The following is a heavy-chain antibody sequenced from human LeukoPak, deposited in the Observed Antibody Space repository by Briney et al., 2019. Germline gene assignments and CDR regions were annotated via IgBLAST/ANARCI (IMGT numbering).Heavy chain of an antibody. CDR3: ARERKALPKYYFDY. Sequence: PEGSLRLSCAASGFTFSSYGMHWVRQAPGKGLEWVAVISYDGSNKYYADSVKGRFTISRDNSKNTLYLQMNSLRAEDTAVYYCARERKALPKYYFDYWGQGTLVTVSS. J-gene: IGHJ4*02. D-gene: IGHD2-2*01. CDR2: ISYDGSNK. V-gene: IGHV3-30*03. CDR1: GFTFSSYG.